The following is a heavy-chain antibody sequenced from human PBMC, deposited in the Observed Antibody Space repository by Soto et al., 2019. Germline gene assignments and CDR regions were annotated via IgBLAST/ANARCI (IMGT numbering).Heavy chain of an antibody. CDR2: INHSGST. D-gene: IGHD3-10*01. CDR1: GGSFSGYH. Sequence: PSETLSLTCAVYGGSFSGYHWSWIRQPPGKGLEWIGEINHSGSTNYNPSLKSRVTISVDTSKNQFSLKLSSVTAADTAVYYCARGMTLAGSGSYYNDYWGQGTLVTVSS. CDR3: ARGMTLAGSGSYYNDY. V-gene: IGHV4-34*01. J-gene: IGHJ4*02.